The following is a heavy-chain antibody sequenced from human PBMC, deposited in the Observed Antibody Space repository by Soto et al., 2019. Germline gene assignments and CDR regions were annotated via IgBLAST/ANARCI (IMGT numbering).Heavy chain of an antibody. V-gene: IGHV1-18*01. Sequence: QVQLVQSGAEVREPGASVKVCCKASGYTFTNYGVSWVRQAPGQGLEWMGWIGGYKGNTNYAQKLQGRVTLTTDTSTSTAYMELRSLRSDDTAVYYCAPHTLDTGMPSGYWGQGTLVTVSS. J-gene: IGHJ4*02. CDR1: GYTFTNYG. D-gene: IGHD5-18*01. CDR2: IGGYKGNT. CDR3: APHTLDTGMPSGY.